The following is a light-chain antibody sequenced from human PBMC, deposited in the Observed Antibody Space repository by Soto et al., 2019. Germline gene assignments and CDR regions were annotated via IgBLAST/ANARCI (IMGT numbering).Light chain of an antibody. V-gene: IGKV1-5*01. CDR1: RGISNW. CDR3: QQYETFWT. CDR2: DVS. J-gene: IGKJ1*01. Sequence: DIQMTQSPSTLSASVGDRVTITCRASRGISNWLAWYQQKPGKAPKLLIYDVSTLQSGVPSRFSGSGSGTEFTLTISSLQPDDSATYYCQQYETFWTFGQGAKVDI.